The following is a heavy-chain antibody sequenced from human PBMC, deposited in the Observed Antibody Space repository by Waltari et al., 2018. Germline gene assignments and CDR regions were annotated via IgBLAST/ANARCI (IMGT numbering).Heavy chain of an antibody. CDR3: AKDAFGNTYLDH. Sequence: QVQLVESGGGVVQPGMSLRLSCAASGFSLSNFGMHWVRKVPGKGREWVALGWVDGVKTYYADSVRGRFTSSRDNSKNTLYLDIKNLRVDDTAIYYCAKDAFGNTYLDHWGQGTLVTVSS. V-gene: IGHV3-33*06. CDR2: GWVDGVKT. D-gene: IGHD3-10*01. CDR1: GFSLSNFG. J-gene: IGHJ5*02.